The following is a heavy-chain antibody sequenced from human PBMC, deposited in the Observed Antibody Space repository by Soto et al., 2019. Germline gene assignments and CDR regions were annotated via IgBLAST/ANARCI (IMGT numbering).Heavy chain of an antibody. V-gene: IGHV3-30*18. CDR2: ISYDGSNK. J-gene: IGHJ5*02. CDR1: GFTFSGYG. CDR3: AKELSTYSSGWYANWFDP. D-gene: IGHD6-19*01. Sequence: GGSLRISCAASGFTFSGYGMHWVRQAPGKGLEWVAVISYDGSNKYYADSVKGRFTISRDNSKNTLYLQMNSLRAEDTAVYYCAKELSTYSSGWYANWFDPWGQGTLVTVSS.